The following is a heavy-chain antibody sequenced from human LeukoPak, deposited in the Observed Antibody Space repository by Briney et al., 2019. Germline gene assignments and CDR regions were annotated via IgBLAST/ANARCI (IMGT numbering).Heavy chain of an antibody. D-gene: IGHD3-10*01. V-gene: IGHV4-39*01. CDR1: GGSISSSSYY. CDR2: IYYSGST. CDR3: ARHVQTMVRGVIKVPYYYYYYMDV. J-gene: IGHJ6*03. Sequence: SETLSLTCTVSGGSISSSSYYWGWIRQPPGKGLEWIGSIYYSGSTYYNPSLKSRVTISVDTSKNQFSLKLSSVTAADTAVYYCARHVQTMVRGVIKVPYYYYYYMDVWGKGTTVTISS.